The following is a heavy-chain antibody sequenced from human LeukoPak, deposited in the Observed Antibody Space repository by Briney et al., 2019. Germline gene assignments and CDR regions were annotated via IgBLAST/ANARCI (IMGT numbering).Heavy chain of an antibody. D-gene: IGHD5-12*01. CDR2: INPNSGGT. Sequence: ASVKVSCKASGYTFTGYYMHWVRQAPGQGLEYMGWINPNSGGTNYAQKFQGRVTMTRDTSISTAYMELSRLRSDDTAVYYCATLDIVATGFDHWGQGTLVTVSS. CDR3: ATLDIVATGFDH. V-gene: IGHV1-2*02. J-gene: IGHJ4*02. CDR1: GYTFTGYY.